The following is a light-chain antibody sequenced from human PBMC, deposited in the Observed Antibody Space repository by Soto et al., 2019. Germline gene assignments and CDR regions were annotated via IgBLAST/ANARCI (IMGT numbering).Light chain of an antibody. CDR3: HSYTTSNTRV. CDR1: SNDVGAYNY. CDR2: GVS. J-gene: IGLJ2*01. Sequence: QSVLTQPASVSGSPGQSITISCTGTSNDVGAYNYVSWYQHHPGKAPKGMIYGVSNRPSGVANRFSGSKSGNTASLTISGLQAEDEADYYCHSYTTSNTRVVGGGTKLTVL. V-gene: IGLV2-14*01.